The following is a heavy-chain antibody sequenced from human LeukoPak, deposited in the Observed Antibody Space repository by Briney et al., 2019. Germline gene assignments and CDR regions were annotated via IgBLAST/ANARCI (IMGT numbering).Heavy chain of an antibody. V-gene: IGHV3-11*01. Sequence: PGGSLRLSCVTSGFTCSGYYMSWIRQAPGKGLEWVSYISCSGSTIYYAQSVKGRFTTSWDNAKNSLYLQMNSLRSDDTAVYYCAGSISGWYPYDAFDIWGRGTMVTVSS. J-gene: IGHJ3*02. CDR2: ISCSGSTI. CDR3: AGSISGWYPYDAFDI. D-gene: IGHD6-19*01. CDR1: GFTCSGYY.